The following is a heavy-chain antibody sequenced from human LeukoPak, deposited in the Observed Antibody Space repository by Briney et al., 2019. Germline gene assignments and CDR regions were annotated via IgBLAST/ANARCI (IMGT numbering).Heavy chain of an antibody. V-gene: IGHV1-3*01. Sequence: ASVKVSFKASGYTFTSYYMHWLRQAPGQRLDWMGWINGGSGNTKYSPEFQGRVTITRDTSASTAYMELSSLRSEDTAVYYCANSRYDSSGYYYVDWGQGTLVTVSS. CDR2: INGGSGNT. CDR1: GYTFTSYY. J-gene: IGHJ4*02. CDR3: ANSRYDSSGYYYVD. D-gene: IGHD3-22*01.